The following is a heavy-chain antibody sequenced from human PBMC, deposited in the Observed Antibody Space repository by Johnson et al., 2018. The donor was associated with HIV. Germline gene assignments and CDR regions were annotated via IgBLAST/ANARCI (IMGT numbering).Heavy chain of an antibody. J-gene: IGHJ3*02. CDR2: IHSGGST. CDR1: GFSFDEYG. CDR3: ARGGHCGGDCAGAKQALDI. Sequence: VQLVESGGGLVQPGRSLRLSCAASGFSFDEYGMSWVRQAPGKGLEWVSVIHSGGSTYYADSVEGRFTISRDNSKNTVLLQMNSLRVEDTAVYYCARGGHCGGDCAGAKQALDIWGQGTRVTVSS. V-gene: IGHV3-66*01. D-gene: IGHD2-21*01.